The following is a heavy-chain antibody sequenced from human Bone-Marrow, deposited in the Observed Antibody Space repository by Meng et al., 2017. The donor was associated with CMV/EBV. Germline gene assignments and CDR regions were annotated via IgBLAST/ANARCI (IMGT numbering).Heavy chain of an antibody. CDR1: GFTFSSYG. Sequence: GGSLRLSCAASGFTFSSYGMNWVRQAPGKGLEWVSSISSSSSYIYYADSVKGRFTITRDNAKNSLYLQMNSLRAEDTAVYYCARDTVYCGGDCPPAFDIWGQGTMVTVSS. J-gene: IGHJ3*02. CDR2: ISSSSSYI. CDR3: ARDTVYCGGDCPPAFDI. D-gene: IGHD2-21*01. V-gene: IGHV3-21*01.